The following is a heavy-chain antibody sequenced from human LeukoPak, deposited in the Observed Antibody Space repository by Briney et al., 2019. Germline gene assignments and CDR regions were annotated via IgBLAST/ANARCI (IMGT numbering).Heavy chain of an antibody. CDR1: GGSISSSSYY. CDR2: IYYSGST. J-gene: IGHJ3*02. CDR3: ARDGGATMFLAWAFDI. Sequence: SETLSLTCTVSGGSISSSSYYWGWIRQPPGKGLEWIGSIYYSGSTYYNPSLKSRVTTSVDTSKNQFSLKLSSVTAADTAVYYCARDGGATMFLAWAFDIWGQGTMVTVSS. D-gene: IGHD1-26*01. V-gene: IGHV4-39*02.